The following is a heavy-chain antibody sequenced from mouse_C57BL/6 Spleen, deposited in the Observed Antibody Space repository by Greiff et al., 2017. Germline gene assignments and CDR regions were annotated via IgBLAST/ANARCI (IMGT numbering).Heavy chain of an antibody. Sequence: VMLQQSGPGLVAPSQSLSITCTVPGFSLTSYAISWVRQPPGKGLEWLGVLWTGGGTNYNSALKSRLSISKDNSKSQVFLKMNSLQTDDTARYYWARAYSNYNAMDYWGQGTSGTVSS. D-gene: IGHD2-5*01. V-gene: IGHV2-9-1*01. J-gene: IGHJ4*01. CDR3: ARAYSNYNAMDY. CDR2: LWTGGGT. CDR1: GFSLTSYA.